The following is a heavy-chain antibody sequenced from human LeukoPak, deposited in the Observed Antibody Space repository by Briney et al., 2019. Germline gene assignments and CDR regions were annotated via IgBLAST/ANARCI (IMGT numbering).Heavy chain of an antibody. Sequence: ASVKVSCKASGYTFTGYFMHWVRQAPGQGLEWMGWINPYSGGTNYAQKFQGRVTMTRDTSINTAYMELSSLRSDDTAIYYCTRGGGRYHVDYWGQGTLVTVSS. D-gene: IGHD3-16*02. CDR1: GYTFTGYF. J-gene: IGHJ4*02. CDR2: INPYSGGT. V-gene: IGHV1-2*02. CDR3: TRGGGRYHVDY.